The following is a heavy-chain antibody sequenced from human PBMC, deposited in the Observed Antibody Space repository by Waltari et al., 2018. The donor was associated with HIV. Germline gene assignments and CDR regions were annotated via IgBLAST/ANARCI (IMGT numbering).Heavy chain of an antibody. V-gene: IGHV5-51*01. CDR2: IFPGDSGT. CDR1: GYSFTSYW. J-gene: IGHJ6*02. Sequence: EVQLVQSGAEVKKPGESLKISCKGSGYSFTSYWIGWVRQMPGKGLEWLGSIFPGDSGTRYSPSFQGQVAISADKSISTAYRQWSSLKASDTAMYYGARAITIFGAGSYYGMDVWGQGTTVTVSS. CDR3: ARAITIFGAGSYYGMDV. D-gene: IGHD3-3*01.